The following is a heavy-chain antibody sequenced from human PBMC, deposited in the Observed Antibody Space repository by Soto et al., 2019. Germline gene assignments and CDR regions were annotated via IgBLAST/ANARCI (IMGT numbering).Heavy chain of an antibody. V-gene: IGHV3-21*01. CDR2: ISSSSSYI. CDR3: ARDRKKQPPGEDWFDP. D-gene: IGHD3-10*01. Sequence: EVQLVESGGGLVKPGGSLRLSCAASGFTFSSYSMIWVRQAPGKGLEWVSSISSSSSYIYYADSVKGRFTISRDNAKNSLYLQMNSLRAEDTAVYYCARDRKKQPPGEDWFDPWGQGTLVTVSS. J-gene: IGHJ5*02. CDR1: GFTFSSYS.